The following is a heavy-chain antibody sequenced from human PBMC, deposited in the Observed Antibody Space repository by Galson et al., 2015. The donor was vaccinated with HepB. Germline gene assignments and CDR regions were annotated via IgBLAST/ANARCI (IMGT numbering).Heavy chain of an antibody. Sequence: SLRLSCAASGFTFSNAWMSWVRQAPGKGPEWVGRIKSKTDGGTTDYAAPVKGRFTISRDDSENTLYLQMNSLKTEDTAVYYCTTDPFSPTLFYDYVWGRQSYDAFDIWGQGTMVTVSS. D-gene: IGHD3-16*01. CDR2: IKSKTDGGTT. V-gene: IGHV3-15*01. CDR1: GFTFSNAW. CDR3: TTDPFSPTLFYDYVWGRQSYDAFDI. J-gene: IGHJ3*02.